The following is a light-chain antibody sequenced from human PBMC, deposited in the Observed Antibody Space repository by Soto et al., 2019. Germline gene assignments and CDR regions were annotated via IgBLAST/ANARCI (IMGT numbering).Light chain of an antibody. CDR3: QQRNNWPPEIT. V-gene: IGKV3-11*01. CDR2: DAS. CDR1: QSISIY. Sequence: EIVLTQSPATLSLSPGERATLSCRASQSISIYLAWYQQKPGQAPGLLIYDASNRATGIPARFSGSGSGTDFTLTISSLEPEDFAVYYCQQRNNWPPEITFGQGTRLEI. J-gene: IGKJ5*01.